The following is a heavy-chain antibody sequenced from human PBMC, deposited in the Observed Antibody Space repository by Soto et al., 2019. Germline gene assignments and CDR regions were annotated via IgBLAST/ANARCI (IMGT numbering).Heavy chain of an antibody. CDR3: ARGPSAAAPLSDWYFDL. Sequence: WGSLRLSCAASGFTFIGYSMSFFRHSPFKWLEWVSYIASTSWNIYYADTVKGRFTISRDNAKNSLYLQMNSLRDEDTAVYYCARGPSAAAPLSDWYFDLWGRGTLVTVSS. CDR1: GFTFIGYS. CDR2: IASTSWNI. J-gene: IGHJ2*01. V-gene: IGHV3-48*02. D-gene: IGHD2-2*01.